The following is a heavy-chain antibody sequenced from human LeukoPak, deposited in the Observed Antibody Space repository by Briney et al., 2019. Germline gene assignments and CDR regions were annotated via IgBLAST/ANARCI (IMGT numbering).Heavy chain of an antibody. D-gene: IGHD6-6*01. CDR2: IIPIFGAA. V-gene: IGHV1-69*05. Sequence: ASVKVSCKASGGTFSSHAISWVRQAPGQGLEWMGRIIPIFGAANYAQKFQGRVTITTDESTSTAYMELSSLRSEDTAVYYCARDSEYSSSPSYYFDYWGQGTLVTVSS. CDR1: GGTFSSHA. CDR3: ARDSEYSSSPSYYFDY. J-gene: IGHJ4*02.